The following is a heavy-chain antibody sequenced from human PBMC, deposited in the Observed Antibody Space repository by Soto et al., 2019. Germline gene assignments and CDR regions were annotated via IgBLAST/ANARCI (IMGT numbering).Heavy chain of an antibody. Sequence: QLQESGPGRVEPSETLSLTCTVSGVSISGFYWSWIRQPPGKGLEWIGYIYDSGVTNYNPSLKSRVTISVDTSTNQFSLRLTSVTAVDTALYYCARVWGSGWFDPWGQGTLVTVSS. CDR2: IYDSGVT. V-gene: IGHV4-59*08. CDR3: ARVWGSGWFDP. J-gene: IGHJ5*02. CDR1: GVSISGFY. D-gene: IGHD7-27*01.